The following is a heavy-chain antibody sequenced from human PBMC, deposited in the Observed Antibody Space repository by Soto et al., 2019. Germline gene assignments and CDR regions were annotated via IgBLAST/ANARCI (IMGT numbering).Heavy chain of an antibody. CDR2: ISYRGST. D-gene: IGHD2-2*02. J-gene: IGHJ5*02. CDR1: GASISSSNYY. CDR3: ARTPRYCSSTSCYSWFDP. V-gene: IGHV4-39*07. Sequence: SETLSLTCTVSGASISSSNYYRARIRQPPGKGLECIGSISYRGSTYYNPSLKSRVTISVDTSKNQFSLKLSSVTAADTAVYYCARTPRYCSSTSCYSWFDPWGQGTLVTVSS.